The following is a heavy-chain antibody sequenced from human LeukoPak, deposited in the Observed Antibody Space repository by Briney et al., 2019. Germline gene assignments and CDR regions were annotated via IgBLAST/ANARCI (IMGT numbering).Heavy chain of an antibody. CDR3: AKEGGIAAAAALDY. Sequence: GGSVRLSCAASVFTFSSYAMSWVREAPGKGLEWGSAISGSGGCTYYADSVKGRFTISRDNSKNTLYLQMNSLRAEDTAVYYCAKEGGIAAAAALDYWGQGTLVTLSS. CDR2: ISGSGGCT. D-gene: IGHD6-13*01. CDR1: VFTFSSYA. J-gene: IGHJ4*02. V-gene: IGHV3-23*01.